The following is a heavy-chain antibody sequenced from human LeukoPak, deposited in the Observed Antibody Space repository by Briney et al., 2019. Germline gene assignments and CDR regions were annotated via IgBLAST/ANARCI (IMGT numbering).Heavy chain of an antibody. Sequence: SETLSLTCTVSGGSISSYYWSWIRQPPGKGLEWIGYIYYSGSINYSPPLKSRVTISVDTSKNQFSLKLSSVTAADTAVYYCARIQTNWFDPWGQGILVTVSS. CDR1: GGSISSYY. J-gene: IGHJ5*02. V-gene: IGHV4-59*01. CDR3: ARIQTNWFDP. CDR2: IYYSGSI.